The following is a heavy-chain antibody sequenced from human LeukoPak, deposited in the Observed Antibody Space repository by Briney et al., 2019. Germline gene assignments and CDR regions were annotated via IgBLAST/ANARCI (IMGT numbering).Heavy chain of an antibody. CDR1: GYSFTSYW. CDR3: ARSVLRFLEWSRGAFDI. D-gene: IGHD3-3*01. V-gene: IGHV5-51*01. Sequence: GESLKISCKGSGYSFTSYWIGWVRQMPGKGLEWMGIIYPGDSDTRYSPSFQGQVTISADKSISTAYLQWSSLKASDTAMYYCARSVLRFLEWSRGAFDIWGQGTMVTVSS. CDR2: IYPGDSDT. J-gene: IGHJ3*02.